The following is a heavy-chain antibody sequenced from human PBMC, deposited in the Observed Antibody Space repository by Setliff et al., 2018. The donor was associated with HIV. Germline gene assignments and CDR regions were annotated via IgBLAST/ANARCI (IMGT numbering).Heavy chain of an antibody. CDR1: GGSISSYY. V-gene: IGHV4-4*07. CDR3: ARDEGRATGSWWDQSASWYLDY. J-gene: IGHJ4*01. Sequence: TSETLSLTCTVSGGSISSYYWSWIRQPAGKRLEFIGRISAAGTINYNPSLRSRVTLSVDTSENQFSLTVSSVTAADTAMYFCARDEGRATGSWWDQSASWYLDYWGHGILVTVSS. D-gene: IGHD6-13*01. CDR2: ISAAGTI.